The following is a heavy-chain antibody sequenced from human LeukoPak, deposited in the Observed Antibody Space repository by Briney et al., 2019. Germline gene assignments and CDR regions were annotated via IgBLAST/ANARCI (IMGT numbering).Heavy chain of an antibody. CDR2: IYTTGST. D-gene: IGHD3-10*01. CDR1: GGSINNYY. Sequence: SSGTLSLTCTVSGGSINNYYWSWIRQPAGKGLEWIGRIYTTGSTNYNPSLKSRITMSVDTSKNQFSLKLSSVAAADTAVYYCARDYVVRLLWFGERGYFDYWGQGTLVTVSS. V-gene: IGHV4-4*07. J-gene: IGHJ4*02. CDR3: ARDYVVRLLWFGERGYFDY.